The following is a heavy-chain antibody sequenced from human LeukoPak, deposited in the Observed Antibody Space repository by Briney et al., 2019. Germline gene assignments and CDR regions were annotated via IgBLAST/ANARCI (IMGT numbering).Heavy chain of an antibody. D-gene: IGHD6-13*01. CDR2: IYAGGST. V-gene: IGHV3-66*02. Sequence: GGSLRLSCAASGLTVSSNYMSWVRQAPGKGLEWVSLIYAGGSTYYSDSVRGRFTISRDNSKNTLYLQMNSLTPEDTAVYYCARGFGKAAADVFGGYTMDVWGQGTTVIVSS. CDR3: ARGFGKAAADVFGGYTMDV. CDR1: GLTVSSNY. J-gene: IGHJ6*02.